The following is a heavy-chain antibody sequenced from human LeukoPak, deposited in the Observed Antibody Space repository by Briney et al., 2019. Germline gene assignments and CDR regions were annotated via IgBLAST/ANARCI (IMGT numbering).Heavy chain of an antibody. CDR3: ARDRTIAVAGMGYYYYMDV. CDR2: IKQDGSEK. CDR1: GFTFSSYW. V-gene: IGHV3-7*01. J-gene: IGHJ6*03. D-gene: IGHD6-19*01. Sequence: GGSLRLSCAASGFTFSSYWMSWVRQAPGKGLEWVANIKQDGSEKYYVDSVKGRLTISRDNAKNSLYLQMNSLRAEDTAVYYCARDRTIAVAGMGYYYYMDVWGKGTTVTVSS.